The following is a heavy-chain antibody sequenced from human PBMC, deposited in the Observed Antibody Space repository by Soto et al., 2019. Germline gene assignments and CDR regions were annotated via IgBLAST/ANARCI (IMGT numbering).Heavy chain of an antibody. Sequence: GGSLRLSCAASGFTVSSNYMSWVRQAPGKGLEWVSVIYSGGSTYYADSVKGRFTISRDNSKNTLYLQMNSLRAEDTAVYYCARIRAVAGVAAFDIWGQGTMVTVS. CDR2: IYSGGST. CDR3: ARIRAVAGVAAFDI. CDR1: GFTVSSNY. V-gene: IGHV3-66*01. D-gene: IGHD6-19*01. J-gene: IGHJ3*02.